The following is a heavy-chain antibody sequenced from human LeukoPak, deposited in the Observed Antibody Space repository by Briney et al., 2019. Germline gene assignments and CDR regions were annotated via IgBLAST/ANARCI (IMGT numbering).Heavy chain of an antibody. J-gene: IGHJ3*02. D-gene: IGHD3-22*01. V-gene: IGHV1-18*01. Sequence: ASVKVSCKASGYTFTSYGISWVRQAPGQGLEWMGWISAYNGNTNYAQKLQGRVTMTTDTSTSTAYMELRSLRSDDTAVYYCASHYYYDSSGWRDAFDIWGQGTMVTVSS. CDR1: GYTFTSYG. CDR3: ASHYYYDSSGWRDAFDI. CDR2: ISAYNGNT.